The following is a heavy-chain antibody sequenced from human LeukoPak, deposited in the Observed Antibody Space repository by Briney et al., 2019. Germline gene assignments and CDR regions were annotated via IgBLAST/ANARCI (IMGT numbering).Heavy chain of an antibody. CDR1: GYTFTSYG. V-gene: IGHV1-18*01. Sequence: ASVKVSCKASGYTFTSYGISWVRQAPGQGLEWMGWISAYNGNTNYAQKLQGRVTMTTDTSTSTAYMELRSLRSDDTAVYYCARESGTYYDILTGYRMYYFDYWGQGTLVTVSS. CDR3: ARESGTYYDILTGYRMYYFDY. J-gene: IGHJ4*02. CDR2: ISAYNGNT. D-gene: IGHD3-9*01.